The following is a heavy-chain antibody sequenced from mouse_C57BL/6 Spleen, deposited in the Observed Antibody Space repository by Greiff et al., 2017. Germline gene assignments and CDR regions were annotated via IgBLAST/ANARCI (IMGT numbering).Heavy chain of an antibody. D-gene: IGHD1-1*01. J-gene: IGHJ4*01. CDR2: IYPGDGDT. V-gene: IGHV1-80*01. CDR1: GYAFSSYW. Sequence: QVQLQQSGAELVKPGASVKISCKASGYAFSSYWMNWVKQRPGKGLEWIGQIYPGDGDTNYNGKFKGKATLTADKSSSTSYMQLSSLTSEDSAVYFCARTEYGGIPSFAMGYWCEGASVTVSS. CDR3: ARTEYGGIPSFAMGY.